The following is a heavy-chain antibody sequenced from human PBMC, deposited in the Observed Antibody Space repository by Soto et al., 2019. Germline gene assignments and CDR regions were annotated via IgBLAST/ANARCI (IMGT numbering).Heavy chain of an antibody. CDR3: ARESSLEWLLYFDY. J-gene: IGHJ4*02. V-gene: IGHV3-21*01. Sequence: GGSLRLSCAASGFTFSSYSMNWVRQAPGKGLEWVSSISSSSSYIYYADSVKGRFTISRDNAKNSLYLQMNSLRAEDTAVYYCARESSLEWLLYFDYWGQGTLVTVSS. CDR2: ISSSSSYI. CDR1: GFTFSSYS. D-gene: IGHD3-3*01.